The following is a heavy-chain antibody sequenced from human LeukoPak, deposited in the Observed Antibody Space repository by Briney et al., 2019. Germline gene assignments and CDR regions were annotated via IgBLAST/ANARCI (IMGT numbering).Heavy chain of an antibody. Sequence: SXRLSCAASGFTFSSYWMHWVRQAPGXGLVRVSRINTDGRTTIYADSVKGRFTISRDNAKNTVHLQMNSLRAEDTAVYYCAKEGTYFYESVGYYPIDYWAREPWSPSPQ. D-gene: IGHD3-22*01. CDR3: AKEGTYFYESVGYYPIDY. CDR1: GFTFSSYW. CDR2: INTDGRTT. J-gene: IGHJ4*02. V-gene: IGHV3-74*01.